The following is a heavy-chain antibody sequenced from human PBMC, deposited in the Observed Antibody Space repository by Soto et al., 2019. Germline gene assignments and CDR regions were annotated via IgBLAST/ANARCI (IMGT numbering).Heavy chain of an antibody. D-gene: IGHD1-26*01. CDR3: ARGSRIVGTHYGLDV. V-gene: IGHV4-4*07. CDR1: GASISSYY. CDR2: IYTTGST. Sequence: SETLSLTCTVSGASISSYYWTWIRQPAGKGLEWIGRIYTTGSTNYNPSLKSRVTLSVDTSKNQFSLNLSSVTAADTAVYFCARGSRIVGTHYGLDVWGQGTTVTVSS. J-gene: IGHJ6*02.